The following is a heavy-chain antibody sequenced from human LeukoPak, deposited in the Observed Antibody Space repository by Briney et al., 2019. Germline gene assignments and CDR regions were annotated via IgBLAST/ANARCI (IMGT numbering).Heavy chain of an antibody. CDR3: ARGGWYYDC. CDR2: IYYSGST. V-gene: IGHV4-59*01. CDR1: GGSISSYY. Sequence: SETLSLTRTVSGGSISSYYWSWIRQPPGKGLEWIGYIYYSGSTKYNPSLKSRVTISVDTSKNQFSLKLSSVTAADTAVYYCARGGWYYDCWGQGTLVTVSS. D-gene: IGHD6-19*01. J-gene: IGHJ4*02.